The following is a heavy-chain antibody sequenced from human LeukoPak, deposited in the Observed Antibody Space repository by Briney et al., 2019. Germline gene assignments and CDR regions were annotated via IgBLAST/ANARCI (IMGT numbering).Heavy chain of an antibody. D-gene: IGHD2-2*02. J-gene: IGHJ4*02. CDR2: IIPIFHTS. CDR3: ARDPLGHCSSNNCYTRMEFDY. Sequence: ASVKVSCKASGGIFSTYGFHWVRQAPGQGLEWLGGIIPIFHTSHYARKFQDRVMITADESTSTVYMELSSLRSEDTAVYYCARDPLGHCSSNNCYTRMEFDYWGQGTLVTVSS. V-gene: IGHV1-69*13. CDR1: GGIFSTYG.